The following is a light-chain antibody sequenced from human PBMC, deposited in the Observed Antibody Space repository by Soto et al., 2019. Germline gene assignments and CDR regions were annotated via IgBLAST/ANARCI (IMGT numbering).Light chain of an antibody. Sequence: QSVLTQPPSASGTPGQRVTISCSGRSSNIGSNTVNWYQQLPGTAPKRLIYSNNQRPSGVPDRFSGSKSGTSASLAISGLQSEDEADYHCAAWDDSRVWVFGTGTKVTVL. V-gene: IGLV1-44*01. CDR3: AAWDDSRVWV. CDR2: SNN. J-gene: IGLJ1*01. CDR1: SSNIGSNT.